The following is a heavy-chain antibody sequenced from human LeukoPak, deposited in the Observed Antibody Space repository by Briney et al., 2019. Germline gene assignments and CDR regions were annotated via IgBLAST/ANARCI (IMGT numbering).Heavy chain of an antibody. J-gene: IGHJ4*02. CDR2: IRSKANSYAT. V-gene: IGHV3-73*01. CDR3: TRLLAVAGADY. CDR1: GFTFSGSA. D-gene: IGHD6-19*01. Sequence: GGSLRLSCAASGFTFSGSAMHWVRQASGKGLEWVGRIRSKANSYATAYAAAVKGRFTISRDDSKNTAYLQMNSLKTEDTAVYYCTRLLAVAGADYWGQGTLVTVSS.